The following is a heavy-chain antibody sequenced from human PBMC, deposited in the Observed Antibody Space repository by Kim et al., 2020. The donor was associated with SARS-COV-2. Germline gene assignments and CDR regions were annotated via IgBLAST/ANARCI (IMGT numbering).Heavy chain of an antibody. V-gene: IGHV2-5*02. J-gene: IGHJ5*02. Sequence: SGPTLVHPTQTLTLTCTFSGFSLSTSGVGVGWIRQPPGKALEWLALIYWDDDKRYSPSLKSRLTITKDTSKNQVVLTMTNMDPVDTATYYCAHSPRGMVRGVRRFDPWGQGTLVTVYS. D-gene: IGHD3-10*01. CDR3: AHSPRGMVRGVRRFDP. CDR2: IYWDDDK. CDR1: GFSLSTSGVG.